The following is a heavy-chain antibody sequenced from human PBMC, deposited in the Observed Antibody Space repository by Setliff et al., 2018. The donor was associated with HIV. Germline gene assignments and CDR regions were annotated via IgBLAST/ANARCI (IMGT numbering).Heavy chain of an antibody. J-gene: IGHJ6*03. Sequence: ASVKVSCKASGYTFTNSDINWVRQATGQGLEWMGLMIPKSGNTGYAQKFQGRVTMTRNISISTAYMELSGLRSEDTAVYYCARLSGDNSGQPYYYYMDVWGKGTTVTVSS. CDR3: ARLSGDNSGQPYYYYMDV. CDR2: MIPKSGNT. V-gene: IGHV1-8*02. D-gene: IGHD3-22*01. CDR1: GYTFTNSD.